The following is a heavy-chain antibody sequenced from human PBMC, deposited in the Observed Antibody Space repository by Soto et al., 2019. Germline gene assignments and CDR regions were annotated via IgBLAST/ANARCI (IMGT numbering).Heavy chain of an antibody. CDR2: IIPISGTA. Sequence: SVKVSCKASGGTFSSYAISWVRQAPGQGLEWMGGIIPISGTANYAQKFQGRVTITANESTGTAYMELSSLRSEDTAVYYCARSQGSSTSLEIYYYYYYGMDVWGQGTTVTVSS. CDR1: GGTFSSYA. J-gene: IGHJ6*02. D-gene: IGHD2-2*01. CDR3: ARSQGSSTSLEIYYYYYYGMDV. V-gene: IGHV1-69*13.